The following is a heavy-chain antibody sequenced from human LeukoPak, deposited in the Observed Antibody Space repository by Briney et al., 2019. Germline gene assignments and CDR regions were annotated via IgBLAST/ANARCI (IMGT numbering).Heavy chain of an antibody. CDR1: GLTLNTYW. D-gene: IGHD5-12*01. Sequence: PGGSLRLSCAASGLTLNTYWMTWVRQAPGKGLEWVANINGDGSEKNYVGSVRGRFTISRDNTKDTLYLQMNSLTVEDTAVYYCGRGPGYRSDYWGQGTLVTDSS. CDR2: INGDGSEK. J-gene: IGHJ4*02. CDR3: GRGPGYRSDY. V-gene: IGHV3-7*05.